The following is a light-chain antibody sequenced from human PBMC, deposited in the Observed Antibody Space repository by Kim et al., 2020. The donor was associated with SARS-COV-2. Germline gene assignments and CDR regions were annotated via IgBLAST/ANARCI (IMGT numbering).Light chain of an antibody. J-gene: IGKJ1*01. Sequence: TQSPATLSLSPGERATLSCRASQDVRRNLAWYQQRPGHAPRLLIRGASTRAPNIPARFSGSGSGTDFTLIIDNFQSEDSAVYYCQQYDNWPPWTFGQGTRVEI. CDR2: GAS. CDR3: QQYDNWPPWT. V-gene: IGKV3-15*01. CDR1: QDVRRN.